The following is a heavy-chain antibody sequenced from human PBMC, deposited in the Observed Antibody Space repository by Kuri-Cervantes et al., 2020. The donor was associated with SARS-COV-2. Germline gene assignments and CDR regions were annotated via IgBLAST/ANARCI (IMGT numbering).Heavy chain of an antibody. V-gene: IGHV4-38-2*01. CDR2: IYHSGST. CDR1: GYSISSGYY. D-gene: IGHD6-6*01. J-gene: IGHJ3*02. Sequence: SETLSLTCAVSGYSISSGYYWGWIRQPPGKGLEWIGSIYHSGSTYYNPSLKSRVTISVDTSKNQFSLKPSSVTAADTAVYYCARQAVAVEYSSSSGAFDIWGQGTMVTVSS. CDR3: ARQAVAVEYSSSSGAFDI.